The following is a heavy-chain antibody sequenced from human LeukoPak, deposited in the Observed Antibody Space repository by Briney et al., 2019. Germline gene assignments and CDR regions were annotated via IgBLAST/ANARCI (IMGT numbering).Heavy chain of an antibody. D-gene: IGHD5-18*01. V-gene: IGHV3-9*01. CDR2: ISWNSGSI. CDR3: AKVRGYSYGYAY. CDR1: GFTFDDYA. J-gene: IGHJ4*02. Sequence: GGSLRLSCAASGFTFDDYAMHWVRQAPGKGLEWVSGISWNSGSIGYADSVKGRFTISRDNAKNSLYLQMNSLRAEDTALYYCAKVRGYSYGYAYWGQGTLVTVSS.